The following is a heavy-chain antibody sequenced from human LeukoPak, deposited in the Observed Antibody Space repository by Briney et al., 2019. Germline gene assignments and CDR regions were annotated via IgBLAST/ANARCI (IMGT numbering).Heavy chain of an antibody. V-gene: IGHV4-4*07. CDR2: IYNSGST. J-gene: IGHJ4*02. D-gene: IGHD6-13*01. CDR1: GGSIRSYY. CDR3: ARSAFLVTAPGLYYFDY. Sequence: SETLSLTCTVSGGSIRSYYWSWIRQPAGKGLEWIGHIYNSGSTNYNPSLKGRVTMSVATSKNQFSLHLSSVTAADTAVYYCARSAFLVTAPGLYYFDYWGQGTLVAVSS.